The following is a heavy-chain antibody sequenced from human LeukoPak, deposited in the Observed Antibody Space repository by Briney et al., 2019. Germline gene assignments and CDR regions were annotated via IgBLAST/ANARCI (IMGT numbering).Heavy chain of an antibody. Sequence: ASVKVSCKASGYTFTSYGISWVRQAPGQGLEWMGWISAYNGNTNYAQKLQGRVTMTTDTSTSTAYMELRSLRSDDTAVYYCVRDQRGYYDSSGYYGADYWGQGTLVTVSS. CDR3: VRDQRGYYDSSGYYGADY. V-gene: IGHV1-18*01. CDR1: GYTFTSYG. J-gene: IGHJ4*02. CDR2: ISAYNGNT. D-gene: IGHD3-22*01.